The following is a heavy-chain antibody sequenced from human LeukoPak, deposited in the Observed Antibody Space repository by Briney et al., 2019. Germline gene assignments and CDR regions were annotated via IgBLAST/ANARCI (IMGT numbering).Heavy chain of an antibody. CDR3: ANAVVTANNWFDP. CDR2: IYSGGST. V-gene: IGHV3-23*03. CDR1: GFTFSTYA. J-gene: IGHJ5*02. Sequence: GGSLTLSCAASGFTFSTYAMSWVRQAPGKGLEWVSVIYSGGSTYYADSVKGRFTISRDNSKNTLYLQMNSLRAEDTAVYYCANAVVTANNWFDPWGQGTLVTVSS. D-gene: IGHD2-21*02.